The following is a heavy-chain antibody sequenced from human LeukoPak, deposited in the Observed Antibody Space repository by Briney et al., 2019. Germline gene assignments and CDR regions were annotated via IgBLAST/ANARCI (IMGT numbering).Heavy chain of an antibody. J-gene: IGHJ5*02. CDR1: GGSISGSSYY. CDR3: ARVKDWFDP. Sequence: PSETLSLTCTVSGGSISGSSYYWGWIRQPPGKGLEWIGSIYYSGTTYYNPSLKSRVTISVDTSKNQFSLKLSSVTAADTAVYYCARVKDWFDPWGQGTLVTVSS. V-gene: IGHV4-39*07. CDR2: IYYSGTT. D-gene: IGHD2-15*01.